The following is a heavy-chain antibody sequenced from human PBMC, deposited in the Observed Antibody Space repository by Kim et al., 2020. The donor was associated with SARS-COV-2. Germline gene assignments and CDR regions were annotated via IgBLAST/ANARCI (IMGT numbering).Heavy chain of an antibody. Sequence: ASVKVSCKASGYTFTSYAMNWVRQAPGQGLEWMGWINTNTGNPTYAQGFTGRFVFSLDTSVSTAYLQISSLKAEDTAVYYCARHCSSTSCGYYYYYGMDVWGQGTTVTVSS. J-gene: IGHJ6*02. V-gene: IGHV7-4-1*02. CDR3: ARHCSSTSCGYYYYYGMDV. CDR1: GYTFTSYA. CDR2: INTNTGNP. D-gene: IGHD2-2*01.